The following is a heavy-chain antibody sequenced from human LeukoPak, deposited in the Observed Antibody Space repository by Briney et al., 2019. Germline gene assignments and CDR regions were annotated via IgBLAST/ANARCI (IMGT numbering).Heavy chain of an antibody. CDR1: GFTFSNYA. V-gene: IGHV3-30*18. CDR3: AKELSEMATISPFDY. J-gene: IGHJ4*02. D-gene: IGHD5-24*01. CDR2: ISYDGSNK. Sequence: GGSLRLSCAASGFTFSNYAMSWVRQAPGKGLEWVAVISYDGSNKYYADSVKGRFTISRDNSKNTLYLQMNSLRAEDTAVYYCAKELSEMATISPFDYWGQGTLVTVSS.